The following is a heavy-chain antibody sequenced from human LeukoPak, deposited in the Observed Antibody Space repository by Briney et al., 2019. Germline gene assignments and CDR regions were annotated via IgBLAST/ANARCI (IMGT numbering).Heavy chain of an antibody. V-gene: IGHV3-74*01. CDR2: VKSDGSST. D-gene: IGHD4-17*01. J-gene: IGHJ3*02. CDR3: ARDPNGDYIGAFDM. CDR1: GFTFSSYA. Sequence: GGSLRLSCAASGFTFSSYAMHWVRQAPGKGLVWVSRVKSDGSSTSYADSVKGRFTISRDNSKNTLYLQMNGLRAEDTAVYYCARDPNGDYIGAFDMWGRGTLVTVSS.